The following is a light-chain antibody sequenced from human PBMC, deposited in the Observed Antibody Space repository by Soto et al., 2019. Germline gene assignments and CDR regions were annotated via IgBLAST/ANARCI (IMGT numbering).Light chain of an antibody. J-gene: IGKJ2*01. CDR3: QQSFSFPYT. V-gene: IGKV1-12*01. Sequence: DIQMTQSPSSVSASVGARVTITCRARQGIRNSLAWYQQKAGQAPELLISDASSLQTGLPSRFSGSGSETDFTLTISSLQPEDLATYYCQQSFSFPYTFGQGTKLEIK. CDR2: DAS. CDR1: QGIRNS.